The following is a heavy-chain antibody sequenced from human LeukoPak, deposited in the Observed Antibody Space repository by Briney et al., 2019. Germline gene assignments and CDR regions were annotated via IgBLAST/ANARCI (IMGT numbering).Heavy chain of an antibody. CDR3: VRVGGSPLGALDI. J-gene: IGHJ3*02. Sequence: SETLSLTCTVSGGSTSNGGYYWSWIRQHPGKGLEWIGYIYYSGSTYYNPSLKSRVTISVDTSKNQFSLKLISVTAADTAVYYCVRVGGSPLGALDIWGQGTMVTVSS. D-gene: IGHD1-14*01. CDR2: IYYSGST. V-gene: IGHV4-31*03. CDR1: GGSTSNGGYY.